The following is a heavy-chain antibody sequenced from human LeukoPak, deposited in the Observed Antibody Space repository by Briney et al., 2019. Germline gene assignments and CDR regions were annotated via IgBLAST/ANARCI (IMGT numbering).Heavy chain of an antibody. J-gene: IGHJ4*02. CDR1: GYTFTGYF. CDR3: AREGSYSFSY. Sequence: GASVKVSCKASGYTFTGYFIHWVRQAPGQGLEWMGWINPNSGGTNYAQKFQGRVTMTRDTSISTAYMELGRLRSDDTAVYYCAREGSYSFSYWGQGTLVTVSS. D-gene: IGHD5-18*01. V-gene: IGHV1-2*02. CDR2: INPNSGGT.